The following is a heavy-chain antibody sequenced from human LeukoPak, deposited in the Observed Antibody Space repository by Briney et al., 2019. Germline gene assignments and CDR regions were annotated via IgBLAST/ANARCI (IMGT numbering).Heavy chain of an antibody. D-gene: IGHD3-9*01. CDR3: ARDSYYDILTGSQYYFDY. CDR2: IIPILGIA. V-gene: IGHV1-69*04. CDR1: GGTFSSYA. J-gene: IGHJ4*02. Sequence: SVKVSCKASGGTFSSYAISWVRQAPGQGLEWMGRIIPILGIANYAQKFQGRVTITADKSTSTAYMELSSLRSEDTAVYYCARDSYYDILTGSQYYFDYRGQGTLVTVSS.